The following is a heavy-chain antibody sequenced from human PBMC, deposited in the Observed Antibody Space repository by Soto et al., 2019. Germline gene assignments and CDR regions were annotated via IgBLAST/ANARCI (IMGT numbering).Heavy chain of an antibody. CDR1: EDSISSGGYY. CDR2: IYYSGST. V-gene: IGHV4-31*03. D-gene: IGHD3-3*01. J-gene: IGHJ6*02. Sequence: SETLSLTCTVSEDSISSGGYYWTWIRQHPGKGLEWIGYIYYSGSTFYNPSLKSRVTISVDRSRNQFSLKLSSVTAADTAVYYCARTSLTIFGHSNDYDGMGVWVLGTTVT. CDR3: ARTSLTIFGHSNDYDGMGV.